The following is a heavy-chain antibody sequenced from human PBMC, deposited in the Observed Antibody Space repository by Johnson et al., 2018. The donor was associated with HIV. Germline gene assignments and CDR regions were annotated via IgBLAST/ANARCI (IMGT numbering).Heavy chain of an antibody. CDR2: IKQDGSEK. J-gene: IGHJ3*02. V-gene: IGHV3-7*02. Sequence: VQLVESGGGLVQPGGSLRLSCAASGFTFSSYWMSWVRQAPGKGLEWVANIKQDGSEKYYVASVKGRFTISRDNAKNSLYLQMNSLRAEDTAVYYCANLGDYSGINGFDIWGQGTMVTVSS. D-gene: IGHD4-23*01. CDR1: GFTFSSYW. CDR3: ANLGDYSGINGFDI.